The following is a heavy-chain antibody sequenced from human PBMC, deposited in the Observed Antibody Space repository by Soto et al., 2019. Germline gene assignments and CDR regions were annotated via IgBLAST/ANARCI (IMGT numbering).Heavy chain of an antibody. V-gene: IGHV1-18*01. CDR3: ARGGLRYFDWLSSSY. D-gene: IGHD3-9*01. J-gene: IGHJ4*02. Sequence: ASVKVSCKASGYTFTSYGISWVRQAPGQGLEWMGWISAYNGNTNYAQKLQGRVTMTTDTSTSTAYMELRSLRSEDTAVYYCARGGLRYFDWLSSSYWGQGTLVTVSS. CDR2: ISAYNGNT. CDR1: GYTFTSYG.